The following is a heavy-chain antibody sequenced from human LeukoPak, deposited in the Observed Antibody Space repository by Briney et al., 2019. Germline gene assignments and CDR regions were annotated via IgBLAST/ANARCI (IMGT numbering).Heavy chain of an antibody. CDR3: AKSLLTTASGTGRAFDI. CDR1: RFSFSAYP. Sequence: GGSLRLSCAASRFSFSAYPMGWVRRAPGKGLEWVSGISASGDVTFHADPVKGRFTISRDDSKNTLYLQMNSLRAEDTAEYYCAKSLLTTASGTGRAFDIWGQGTMVTVSS. CDR2: ISASGDVT. V-gene: IGHV3-23*01. J-gene: IGHJ3*02. D-gene: IGHD1-26*01.